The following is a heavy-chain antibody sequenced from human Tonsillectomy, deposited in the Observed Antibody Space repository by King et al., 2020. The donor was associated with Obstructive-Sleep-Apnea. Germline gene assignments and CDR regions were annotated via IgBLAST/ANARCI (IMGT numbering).Heavy chain of an antibody. CDR3: AGGLYSGGSIDY. CDR1: GFTFSIYS. CDR2: IGSSSNSI. J-gene: IGHJ4*02. D-gene: IGHD6-19*01. V-gene: IGHV3-48*04. Sequence: VQLVESGGGLVQPGGSLRLSCAASGFTFSIYSMNWVRQAPGEGLEWVSHIGSSSNSIYYADSVRGRFTISRDNAKNSLYLQMNSLRAEDTAVYYCAGGLYSGGSIDYWGQGTLVTVSS.